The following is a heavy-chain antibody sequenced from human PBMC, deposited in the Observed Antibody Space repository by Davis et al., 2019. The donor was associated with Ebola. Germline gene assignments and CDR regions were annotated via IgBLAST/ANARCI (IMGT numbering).Heavy chain of an antibody. Sequence: ASVKVSCKASEYTFTGHYIHWVRQAPGQGLEWMGRINPNSGGTNYAQKFQGRVTMTRDTSISTAYMELSRLRSDDTAVYYCAREERSSWSFDYWGQGTLVTVSS. D-gene: IGHD6-13*01. CDR1: EYTFTGHY. V-gene: IGHV1-2*06. J-gene: IGHJ4*02. CDR3: AREERSSWSFDY. CDR2: INPNSGGT.